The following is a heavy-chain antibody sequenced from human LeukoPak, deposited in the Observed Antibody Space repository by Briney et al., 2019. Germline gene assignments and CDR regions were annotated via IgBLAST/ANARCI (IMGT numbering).Heavy chain of an antibody. CDR1: GYTFTSYG. D-gene: IGHD3-9*01. CDR2: ISAYNGNT. Sequence: ASVKVSCKASGYTFTSYGISWVRQAPGQGPEWMGWISAYNGNTNYAQKLQGRVTMTTDTSTSTAYMELRSLRSDDTAVYYCARDRGLRYFDWLSNLGDYWGQGTLVTVSS. V-gene: IGHV1-18*01. CDR3: ARDRGLRYFDWLSNLGDY. J-gene: IGHJ4*02.